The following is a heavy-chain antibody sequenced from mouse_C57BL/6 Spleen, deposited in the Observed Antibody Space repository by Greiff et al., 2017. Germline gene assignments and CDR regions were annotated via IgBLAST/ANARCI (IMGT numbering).Heavy chain of an antibody. CDR1: GFTFSSYA. D-gene: IGHD2-2*01. J-gene: IGHJ2*01. CDR3: AREGDGYGDY. CDR2: ISDGGSYT. Sequence: EVKVVESGGGLVKPGGSLKLSCAASGFTFSSYAMSWVRQTPEKRLEWVATISDGGSYTYYPDNVKGRFTISRDNAKNNLYLQMSHLKSEDTAMYYCAREGDGYGDYWGQGTTLTVSS. V-gene: IGHV5-4*01.